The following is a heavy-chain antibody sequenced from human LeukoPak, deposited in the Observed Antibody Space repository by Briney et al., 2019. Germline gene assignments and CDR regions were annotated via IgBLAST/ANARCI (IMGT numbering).Heavy chain of an antibody. J-gene: IGHJ5*02. CDR3: ARLNPTDFDP. CDR2: IKQDGSEK. V-gene: IGHV3-7*01. CDR1: GFKFNDYW. Sequence: GGSLRLSCAASGFKFNDYWLSWVRQAPGKGLEWVASIKQDGSEKSYVDSVKGRFTISRDNAKNSLFLQISSLRAEDTAIYYCARLNPTDFDPWGQGTLVTASS. D-gene: IGHD1-14*01.